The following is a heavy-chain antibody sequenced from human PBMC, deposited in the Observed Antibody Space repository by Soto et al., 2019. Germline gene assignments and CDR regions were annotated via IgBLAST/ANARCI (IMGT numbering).Heavy chain of an antibody. D-gene: IGHD2-15*01. CDR2: IWYDGSNK. J-gene: IGHJ3*02. V-gene: IGHV3-33*01. CDR1: GFTFSSYG. CDR3: ARDPIVVVVAATPEFAFDI. Sequence: GGSLRLSCAASGFTFSSYGMHWVRQAPGKGLEWVAVIWYDGSNKYYADSVKGRFTISRDNSKNTLYLQMNSLRAEDTAVYYCARDPIVVVVAATPEFAFDIWGQGTMVTVSS.